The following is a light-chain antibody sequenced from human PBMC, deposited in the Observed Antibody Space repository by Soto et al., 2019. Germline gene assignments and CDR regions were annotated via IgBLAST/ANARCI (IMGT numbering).Light chain of an antibody. CDR1: QTINNN. CDR3: QQRSNWHTWT. V-gene: IGKV3-11*01. J-gene: IGKJ1*01. CDR2: GAS. Sequence: VMTQAPATLSVSPWERATLSFSASQTINNNIAWYQLKDGQVPRLLIYGASTRATDIPARFSGSGSGTDFTLTISSLEPEDFAIYYCQQRSNWHTWTFGQGTKVDIK.